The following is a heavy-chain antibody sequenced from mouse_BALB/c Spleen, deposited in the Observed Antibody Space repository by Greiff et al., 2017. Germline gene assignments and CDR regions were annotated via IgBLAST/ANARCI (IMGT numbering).Heavy chain of an antibody. CDR1: GYSITSDYA. D-gene: IGHD3-2*01. J-gene: IGHJ3*01. Sequence: EVKLMESGPGLVKPSQSLSLTCTVTGYSITSDYAWNWIRQFPGNKLEWMGYISYSGSTSYNPSLKSRISITRDTSKNQFFLQLNSVTTEDTATYYCASTARATGFAYWGQGTLVTVSA. V-gene: IGHV3-2*02. CDR3: ASTARATGFAY. CDR2: ISYSGST.